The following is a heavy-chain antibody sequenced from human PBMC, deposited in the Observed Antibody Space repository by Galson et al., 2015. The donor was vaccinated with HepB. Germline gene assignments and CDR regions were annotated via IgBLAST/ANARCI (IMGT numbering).Heavy chain of an antibody. J-gene: IGHJ5*02. D-gene: IGHD6-19*01. Sequence: SVKVSCKVSGYTLTELSMHWVRQAPGKGLEWMGGFDPEDGETIYAQKFQGRVTMTEDTSTDTAYMELSSLRSEDTAVYYCASGSSGFTSHWFDPWGQGTLVTVSS. V-gene: IGHV1-24*01. CDR2: FDPEDGET. CDR1: GYTLTELS. CDR3: ASGSSGFTSHWFDP.